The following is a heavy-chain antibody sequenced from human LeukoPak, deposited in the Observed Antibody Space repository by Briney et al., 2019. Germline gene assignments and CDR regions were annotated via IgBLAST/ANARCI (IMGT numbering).Heavy chain of an antibody. V-gene: IGHV4-34*01. D-gene: IGHD2-15*01. J-gene: IGHJ4*02. CDR3: ARELKRYSSGPEGY. CDR1: GGSFSGYY. CDR2: INHSGST. Sequence: PSETRSLTCAVYGGSFSGYYWSWIRQPPGKGLEWIGEINHSGSTNYNPSLKSRVTISVDTSKNQFSLKLSSVTAADTAVYYCARELKRYSSGPEGYWGQGTLVTVSS.